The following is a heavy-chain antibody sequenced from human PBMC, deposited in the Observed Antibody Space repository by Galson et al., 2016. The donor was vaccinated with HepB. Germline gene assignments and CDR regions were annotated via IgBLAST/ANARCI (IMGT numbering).Heavy chain of an antibody. J-gene: IGHJ6*02. CDR3: ARDLGITMFGVYHYGMDD. CDR1: GFTFSTYS. D-gene: IGHD3-3*01. Sequence: CAVSGFTFSTYSINWVRQAPGKGLEWVSSISSSSDYMYYADSVRGRFTISRDNAKNSLFLQMNSLRAEDTAVYYCARDLGITMFGVYHYGMDDWGQGPTGTVSS. V-gene: IGHV3-21*01. CDR2: ISSSSDYM.